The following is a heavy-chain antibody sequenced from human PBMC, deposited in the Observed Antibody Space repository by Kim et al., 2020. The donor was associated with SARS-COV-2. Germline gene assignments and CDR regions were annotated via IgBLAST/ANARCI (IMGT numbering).Heavy chain of an antibody. CDR2: IYYSGST. J-gene: IGHJ4*01. CDR1: GGSISSSSYY. Sequence: SETLSLTCTVSGGSISSSSYYWGWIRQPPGKGLEWIGSIYYSGSTYYNPSLKSRVTISVDTSKNQFSLKLSSVTAADTAVYYCARRPRARIAAAGRDYWG. V-gene: IGHV4-39*01. D-gene: IGHD6-13*01. CDR3: ARRPRARIAAAGRDY.